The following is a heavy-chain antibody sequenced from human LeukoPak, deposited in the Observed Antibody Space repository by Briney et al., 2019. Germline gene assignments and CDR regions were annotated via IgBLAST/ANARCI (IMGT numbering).Heavy chain of an antibody. CDR2: INPSGGST. CDR1: GYTFTSYY. CDR3: ARGAAVSIAARPDIDY. D-gene: IGHD6-6*01. J-gene: IGHJ4*02. V-gene: IGHV1-46*01. Sequence: VSVKVSCKASGYTFTSYYMHWVRQAPGQGLEWMGIINPSGGSTSYAQKFQGRVTMTRDTSTSTVYMELSSLRSEDTAVYYCARGAAVSIAARPDIDYWGQGTLVTVSS.